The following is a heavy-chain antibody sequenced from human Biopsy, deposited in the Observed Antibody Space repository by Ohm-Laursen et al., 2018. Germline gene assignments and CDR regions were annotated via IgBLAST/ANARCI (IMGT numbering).Heavy chain of an antibody. CDR2: IYWDGDK. J-gene: IGHJ4*02. Sequence: PTQTLTLPCTFSGFSLNSYRVGVGWIRQPPGKALEWLALIYWDGDKRYNASLKSRLTVTKDTSKNQVVLTMTNMDPVDTGTYYCAHSLLLDSFDSRGMGFDFWGQGTLVTVSS. CDR1: GFSLNSYRVG. D-gene: IGHD3-22*01. CDR3: AHSLLLDSFDSRGMGFDF. V-gene: IGHV2-5*02.